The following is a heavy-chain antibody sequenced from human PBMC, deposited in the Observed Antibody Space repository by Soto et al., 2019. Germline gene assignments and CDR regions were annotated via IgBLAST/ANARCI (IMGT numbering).Heavy chain of an antibody. D-gene: IGHD3-16*01. CDR3: TRGHWALDS. J-gene: IGHJ5*01. CDR1: GGSINSYY. CDR2: IYNNGTT. V-gene: IGHV4-59*01. Sequence: SSETLSLSCTVSGGSINSYYWSWIRQPPGKGLEWIAYIYNNGTTNSNPSLKSRVTISLDTSKNQFYLKLTSVTAADKAVYYCTRGHWALDSWAQGTLVTVSS.